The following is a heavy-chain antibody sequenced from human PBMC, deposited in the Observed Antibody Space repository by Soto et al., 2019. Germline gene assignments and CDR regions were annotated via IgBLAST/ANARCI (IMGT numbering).Heavy chain of an antibody. J-gene: IGHJ4*02. D-gene: IGHD6-19*01. Sequence: EVQLVESGGDLVQPGGSLRLSCAASGFTVSSNFMSWVRQAPGKGLEWVSVIYSGGTTYYADSVKGRFTISRHNSKNTRYLQMNSLRPEDTAVYYCAREAGYSSGWYDYWGQGTLVTVSS. CDR3: AREAGYSSGWYDY. V-gene: IGHV3-53*04. CDR2: IYSGGTT. CDR1: GFTVSSNF.